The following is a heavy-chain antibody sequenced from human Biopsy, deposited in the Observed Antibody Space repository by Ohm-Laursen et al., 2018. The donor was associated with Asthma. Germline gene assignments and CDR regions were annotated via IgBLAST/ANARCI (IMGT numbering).Heavy chain of an antibody. CDR3: ARGNHHLDYGGNSGAFDI. CDR1: GFTFMTYG. V-gene: IGHV3-30*03. D-gene: IGHD4-23*01. Sequence: SLRLSCSASGFTFMTYGMHWVRQVPGKGLEWVALISNDGSSKYYADSVKGRFTISRDNSKSTLYLQMNSLRAEDTAVYYCARGNHHLDYGGNSGAFDIWGQGTMVTVSS. J-gene: IGHJ3*02. CDR2: ISNDGSSK.